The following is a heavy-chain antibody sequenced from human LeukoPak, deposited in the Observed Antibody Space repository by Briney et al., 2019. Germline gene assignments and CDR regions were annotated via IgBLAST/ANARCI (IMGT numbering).Heavy chain of an antibody. CDR1: GGSFSGYY. D-gene: IGHD3-22*01. CDR2: INHSGST. V-gene: IGHV4-34*01. CDR3: ARGRLVLLRSPSWRAGCNFDY. Sequence: PSETLSLTCAVYGGSFSGYYWSWIRQPPGKGLEWIGEINHSGSTNYNPSLKSRVTISVDTSKNQFSLKLSSVTAADTAVYYCARGRLVLLRSPSWRAGCNFDYWGQGTLVTVSS. J-gene: IGHJ4*02.